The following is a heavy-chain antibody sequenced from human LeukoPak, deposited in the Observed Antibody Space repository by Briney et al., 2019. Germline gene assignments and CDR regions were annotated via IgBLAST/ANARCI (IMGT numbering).Heavy chain of an antibody. CDR2: IYYSGST. Sequence: RASETLSLTCTVSGGSISSSSYYWGWIRQPPGKGLEWIGSIYYSGSTYYNPSLKSRVTISVDTSKNQFSLRLSSVTATDRAVYYCARLEYSYGLGTPKPRRKIDYWGQGTLVTVSS. J-gene: IGHJ4*02. V-gene: IGHV4-39*01. D-gene: IGHD5-18*01. CDR3: ARLEYSYGLGTPKPRRKIDY. CDR1: GGSISSSSYY.